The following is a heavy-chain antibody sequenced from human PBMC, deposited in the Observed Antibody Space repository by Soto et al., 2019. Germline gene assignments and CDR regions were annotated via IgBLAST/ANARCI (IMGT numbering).Heavy chain of an antibody. Sequence: QVQLQESGPGLVKPSQTLSLTCTVSGGSISSGGYYWSWIRQHPGKGLEWIGYIYYSGSTYYNPSLKSRVTISVDTSKNQFSLKLSSVTAADMAVYYCAREKPEGVAATPPVPWYFDLWGRGTLVTVSS. CDR1: GGSISSGGYY. D-gene: IGHD2-15*01. V-gene: IGHV4-31*03. CDR2: IYYSGST. J-gene: IGHJ2*01. CDR3: AREKPEGVAATPPVPWYFDL.